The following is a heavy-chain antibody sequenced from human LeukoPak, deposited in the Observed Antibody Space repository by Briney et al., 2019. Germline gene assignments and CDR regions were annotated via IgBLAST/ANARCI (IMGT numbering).Heavy chain of an antibody. V-gene: IGHV3-23*01. J-gene: IGHJ4*02. CDR3: ARVPDIDDY. Sequence: PGGSLRLSCAASGFTFSSYAMSWVRQAPGKGLEWVSVISGSGGSTYYADSVKGRFTIPRDNSKNTLYLQMNSLRAEDTAVYYCARVPDIDDYWGQGTLVTVSS. CDR1: GFTFSSYA. CDR2: ISGSGGST. D-gene: IGHD2-15*01.